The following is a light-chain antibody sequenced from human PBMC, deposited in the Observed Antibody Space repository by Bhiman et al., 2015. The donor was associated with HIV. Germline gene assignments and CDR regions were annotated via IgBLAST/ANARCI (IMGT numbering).Light chain of an antibody. J-gene: IGLJ1*01. CDR2: QDT. Sequence: YELTQPPSVSVSAGETATITCSGDKLGHKFVSWYQQKPGQSPVVVISQDTRRPSGIPERFSGSNSGNTATLTISGSQAMDEAHYYCQTWDSSTAVFGTGTRVTVL. V-gene: IGLV3-1*01. CDR1: KLGHKF. CDR3: QTWDSSTAV.